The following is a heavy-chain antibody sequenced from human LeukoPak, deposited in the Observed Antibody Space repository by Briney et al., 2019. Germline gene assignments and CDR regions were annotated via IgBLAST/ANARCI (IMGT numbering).Heavy chain of an antibody. Sequence: ASVKVSCKASGYTFTSYGISWVRQAPGQGLEWMGWISAYNGNTNYAQKLQGRVTMTTDTSTSTAYMELRSLRSDDTAVYYCARPPQSSYLPWFDPWGQGTLVTVSS. CDR3: ARPPQSSYLPWFDP. CDR1: GYTFTSYG. V-gene: IGHV1-18*01. D-gene: IGHD2-15*01. CDR2: ISAYNGNT. J-gene: IGHJ5*02.